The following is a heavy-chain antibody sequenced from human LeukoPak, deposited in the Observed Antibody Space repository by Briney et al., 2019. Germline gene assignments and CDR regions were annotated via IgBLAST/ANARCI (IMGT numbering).Heavy chain of an antibody. J-gene: IGHJ4*02. Sequence: SGTLSLTCAVSGGSISSSNWWSWVRQPPGKGLEWIGEINHSGSTNYNPSLKSRVTISVDTSKNQFSLKLSSVTAADTAVYYCARYDSSGYTLDYWGQGTLVTVSS. CDR2: INHSGST. CDR3: ARYDSSGYTLDY. D-gene: IGHD3-22*01. CDR1: GGSISSSNW. V-gene: IGHV4-4*02.